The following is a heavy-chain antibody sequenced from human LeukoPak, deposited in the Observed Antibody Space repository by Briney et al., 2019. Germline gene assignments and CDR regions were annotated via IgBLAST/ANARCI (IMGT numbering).Heavy chain of an antibody. CDR3: ARYYDSSGYIDY. V-gene: IGHV4-31*03. CDR1: GGSISSGGYY. CDR2: IYYSGST. D-gene: IGHD3-22*01. J-gene: IGHJ4*02. Sequence: NPSETLSLTCTVSGGSISSGGYYWSWIRQHPGKGLEWIGYIYYSGSTYYNPSLKSRVTISVDTSKNQFSLKLSSVTAADTAVYYCARYYDSSGYIDYWGQGTLVTVSS.